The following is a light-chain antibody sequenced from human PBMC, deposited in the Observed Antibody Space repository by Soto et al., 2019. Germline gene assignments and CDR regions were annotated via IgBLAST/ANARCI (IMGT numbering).Light chain of an antibody. V-gene: IGKV1-39*01. CDR3: QQSFSLRT. CDR1: QGIGTY. Sequence: DIQLTQSPLSVSASVGDRVTITCRASQGIGTYLSWYQQKPGKAPKVLIYGVSNLQSGVPSRFRGSASGTDFNLTISSLQPEDFGSYYCQQSFSLRTFGQGTKVEIK. J-gene: IGKJ1*01. CDR2: GVS.